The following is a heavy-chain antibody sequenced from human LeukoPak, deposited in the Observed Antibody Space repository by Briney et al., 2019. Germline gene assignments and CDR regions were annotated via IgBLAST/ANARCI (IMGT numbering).Heavy chain of an antibody. J-gene: IGHJ4*02. D-gene: IGHD6-19*01. CDR2: ISYDGSNK. Sequence: GGSLRLSCAASGFTFSSYGMHWVRQAPGKGLEWVAIISYDGSNKYYADSEKGRFTISRDNSKNTLYLQMNSLRAEDTAVYYCAKGSTFTAASSSDFDYWGQGTLVTVSS. V-gene: IGHV3-30*18. CDR3: AKGSTFTAASSSDFDY. CDR1: GFTFSSYG.